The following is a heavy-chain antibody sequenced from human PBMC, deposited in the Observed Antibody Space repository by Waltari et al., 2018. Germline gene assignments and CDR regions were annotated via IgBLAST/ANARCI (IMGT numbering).Heavy chain of an antibody. J-gene: IGHJ6*02. CDR1: GGSISSYY. CDR2: IYYSGST. Sequence: QVQLQESGPGLVKPSETLSLTCTVSGGSISSYYWSWIRQPPGKGLEWIGYIYYSGSTNYNPSRKSRVTISVDTSKNQFSLKLSSVTAADTAVYYCARSYSSSWYSHHYYYYYGMDVWGQGTTVTVSS. CDR3: ARSYSSSWYSHHYYYYYGMDV. D-gene: IGHD6-13*01. V-gene: IGHV4-59*01.